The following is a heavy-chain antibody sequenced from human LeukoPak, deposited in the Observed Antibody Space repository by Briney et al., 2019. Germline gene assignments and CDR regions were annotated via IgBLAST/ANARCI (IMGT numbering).Heavy chain of an antibody. V-gene: IGHV3-33*01. CDR3: ARDRDYYYYMDV. CDR1: GFTFSSYG. CDR2: IWYDGSNK. Sequence: GRSLRLSCAASGFTFSSYGMHWVRQAPGKGLEWVAVIWYDGSNKYYADSVKGRFTISRDNSKNTLYLQMNSLRAEDTAVYYCARDRDYYYYMDVWGKGTTVTVSS. J-gene: IGHJ6*03.